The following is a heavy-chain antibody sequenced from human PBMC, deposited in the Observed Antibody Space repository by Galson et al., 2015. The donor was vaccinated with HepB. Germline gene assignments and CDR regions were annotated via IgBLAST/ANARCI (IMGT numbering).Heavy chain of an antibody. D-gene: IGHD5-24*01. CDR2: IWYDGSNK. CDR1: GFTFSSYG. Sequence: PRLSCAASGFTFSSYGMHWVRQAPGKGLEWVAVIWYDGSNKYYADSVKGRFTISRDNSKNTLYLQMNSLRAEDTAVYYCARARRVEMAMYAFDIWGQGTMVTVSS. V-gene: IGHV3-33*01. J-gene: IGHJ3*02. CDR3: ARARRVEMAMYAFDI.